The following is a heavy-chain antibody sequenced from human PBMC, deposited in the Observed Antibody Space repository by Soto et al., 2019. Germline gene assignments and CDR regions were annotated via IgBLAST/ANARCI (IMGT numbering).Heavy chain of an antibody. CDR2: IYSGGST. J-gene: IGHJ3*02. Sequence: GGSLRLSCAASGFTFSSYCMNWVRQAPGKGLEWVSVIYSGGSTYYADSVKGRFTISRHNSKNTLYLQMNSLRAEDTAVYYCAREHIDAFDIWGQGTMVTVSS. V-gene: IGHV3-53*04. CDR1: GFTFSSYC. CDR3: AREHIDAFDI.